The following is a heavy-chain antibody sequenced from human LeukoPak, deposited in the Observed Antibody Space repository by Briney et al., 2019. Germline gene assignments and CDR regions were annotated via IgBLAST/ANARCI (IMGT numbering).Heavy chain of an antibody. Sequence: GGSLRLSCAASGFTFSNAWMSWVRQAPGKGLEWVARIKSKTDGGTTDYAAPVKGRFTISRDDSKNTLYLQMNSLKTEDTAVYYCTTDLSSSSGYYYYMDVWGKGTTVTVSS. J-gene: IGHJ6*03. CDR1: GFTFSNAW. CDR2: IKSKTDGGTT. V-gene: IGHV3-15*01. CDR3: TTDLSSSSGYYYYMDV. D-gene: IGHD6-6*01.